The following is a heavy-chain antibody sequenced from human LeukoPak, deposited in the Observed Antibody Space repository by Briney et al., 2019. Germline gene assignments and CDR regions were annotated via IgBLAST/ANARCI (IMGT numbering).Heavy chain of an antibody. CDR3: ARGQSTNFDF. V-gene: IGHV3-74*01. CDR1: GFTFSNYW. Sequence: VQRGGSLRLSCVASGFTFSNYWMHWVRQAPGKGLVWVSRISSDGSATGYADSVKGRFTISRDNAKNTLYLQMNSLRADDTAVYYCARGQSTNFDFWGQGTLVTVSS. J-gene: IGHJ4*02. D-gene: IGHD2-2*01. CDR2: ISSDGSAT.